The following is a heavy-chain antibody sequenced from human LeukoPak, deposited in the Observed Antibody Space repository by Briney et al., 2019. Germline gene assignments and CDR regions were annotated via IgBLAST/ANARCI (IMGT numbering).Heavy chain of an antibody. J-gene: IGHJ4*02. CDR2: INHSGST. V-gene: IGHV4-34*01. CDR1: GGSFSGYY. Sequence: SETLSLTCAVYGGSFSGYYWSWIRQPPGKGLEWIGEINHSGSTNYNPSLKSRVTISVDTSKNQFSLKLSSVTAADTAVYYCARGRYAGIAVAGTDHWGQGTLVTVSS. CDR3: ARGRYAGIAVAGTDH. D-gene: IGHD6-19*01.